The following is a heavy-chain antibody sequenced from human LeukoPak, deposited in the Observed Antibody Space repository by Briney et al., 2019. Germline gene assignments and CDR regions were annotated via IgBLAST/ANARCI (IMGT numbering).Heavy chain of an antibody. J-gene: IGHJ6*02. CDR3: AKGLDYYYYYGMDV. Sequence: GGSLRLSCAASGFTFSSYAMSWVRQAPGKGLEWVSAISGSGGSTYYADSVKGRFTISRDNSKNTLYLQMNSLRAEDTAVYYCAKGLDYYYYYGMDVWGQGTTVTVSS. D-gene: IGHD5-12*01. V-gene: IGHV3-23*01. CDR2: ISGSGGST. CDR1: GFTFSSYA.